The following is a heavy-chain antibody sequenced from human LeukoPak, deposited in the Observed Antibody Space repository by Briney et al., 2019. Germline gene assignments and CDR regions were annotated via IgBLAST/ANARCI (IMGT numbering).Heavy chain of an antibody. J-gene: IGHJ4*02. CDR2: ISTSGST. CDR3: ARQDYDSSGYSDY. D-gene: IGHD3-22*01. V-gene: IGHV4-4*07. Sequence: PSETLSLTCTVSDGSISTYQWSWIRQPAGKGLEWIGRISTSGSTNYNPSLKSRVTMSVGTSKNQFSLKLSSVTAADTAVYYCARQDYDSSGYSDYWGQGTLVTVSS. CDR1: DGSISTYQ.